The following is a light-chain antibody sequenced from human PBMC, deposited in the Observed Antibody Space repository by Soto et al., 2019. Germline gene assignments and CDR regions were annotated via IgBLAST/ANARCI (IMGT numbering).Light chain of an antibody. CDR3: QQYERSYA. Sequence: IQLTQSPSIVSASVGDRVAITCRASQNLGKWLAWYQHKAGKAPKLLVFDASNLHDGVPSRFSGTGSCTEFTLTISGLQPADFGTYDCQQYERSYAFGQGT. V-gene: IGKV1-5*01. CDR2: DAS. J-gene: IGKJ2*01. CDR1: QNLGKW.